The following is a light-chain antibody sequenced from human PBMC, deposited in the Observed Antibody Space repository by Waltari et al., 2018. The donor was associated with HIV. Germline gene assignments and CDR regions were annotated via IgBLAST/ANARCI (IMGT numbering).Light chain of an antibody. CDR1: SSDLGYFNY. CDR2: DVN. V-gene: IGLV2-8*01. J-gene: IGLJ2*01. Sequence: QSALTQPPSASGSPGQSVTVPCPGTSSDLGYFNYVSWYQQHPGKAPERRIYDVNKRPAGVPDRFSASKSGATASLTVSGLLAEDEADYYCAAYAGNNIVIFGGGTKVTV. CDR3: AAYAGNNIVI.